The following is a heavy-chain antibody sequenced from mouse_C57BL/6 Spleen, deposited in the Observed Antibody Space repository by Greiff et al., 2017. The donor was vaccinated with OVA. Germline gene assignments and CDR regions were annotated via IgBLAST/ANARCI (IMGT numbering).Heavy chain of an antibody. Sequence: VQLQQSGAELVRPGASVKLSCKASGYTFTDYYINWVKQRPGQGLEWIARIYPGSGNTYYNEKFKGKATLTAEKSSSTAYMQLSSLTSEDSAVYFCARDGSSYGFAYWGQGTLVTVSA. CDR2: IYPGSGNT. J-gene: IGHJ3*01. CDR1: GYTFTDYY. CDR3: ARDGSSYGFAY. V-gene: IGHV1-76*01. D-gene: IGHD1-1*01.